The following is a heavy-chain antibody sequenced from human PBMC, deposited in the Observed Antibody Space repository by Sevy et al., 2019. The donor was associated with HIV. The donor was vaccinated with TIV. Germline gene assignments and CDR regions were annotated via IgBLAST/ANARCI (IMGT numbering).Heavy chain of an antibody. D-gene: IGHD2-15*01. CDR2: ISHSGST. CDR1: GGSFSGYY. Sequence: SETLSLTCAVYGGSFSGYYWSWIRQPPGKGLEWIAAISHSGSTNYNPSLKSRVTISVATSKNQFSLKLSSVTAADTAVYYCAIRSGGHYFDYWGQGTLVTVSS. J-gene: IGHJ4*02. V-gene: IGHV4-34*01. CDR3: AIRSGGHYFDY.